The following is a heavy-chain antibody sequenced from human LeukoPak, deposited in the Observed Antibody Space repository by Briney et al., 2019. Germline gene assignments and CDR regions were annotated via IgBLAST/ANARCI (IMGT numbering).Heavy chain of an antibody. CDR1: RGSISFYY. CDR3: ATVAVIRGVTYFDY. CDR2: LFYSGST. J-gene: IGHJ4*02. D-gene: IGHD3-10*01. V-gene: IGHV4-59*01. Sequence: SETLSLTCTVSRGSISFYYWSWIRQPPGKGLEWIAYLFYSGSTDYNPSLESRVTISVDTSKNQFSLKLRSVTAADTAVYYCATVAVIRGVTYFDYWGQGTLVTVSS.